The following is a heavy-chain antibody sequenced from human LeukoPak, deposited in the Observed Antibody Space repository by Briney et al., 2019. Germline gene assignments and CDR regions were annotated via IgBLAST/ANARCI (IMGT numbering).Heavy chain of an antibody. CDR1: GYTLTELS. D-gene: IGHD3-10*01. Sequence: ASVKVSCKVSGYTLTELSMHWVRQTPGKGLEWMGGFDPEDGETIYAQKFQGRVTIISDTSATTAYMELSSLTSEDTAIYSCARGRSTDVARGSYYFDYWGQGTLVSVSS. J-gene: IGHJ4*02. CDR3: ARGRSTDVARGSYYFDY. V-gene: IGHV1-24*01. CDR2: FDPEDGET.